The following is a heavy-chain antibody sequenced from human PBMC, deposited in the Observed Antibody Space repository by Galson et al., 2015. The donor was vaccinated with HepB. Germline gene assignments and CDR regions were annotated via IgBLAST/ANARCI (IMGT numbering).Heavy chain of an antibody. Sequence: SLRLSCAASGFTFSSYWMSWVRQAPGKGLEWVANIKQDGSEKYYVDSVKGRFTISRDNAKNSLYLQMNSLRAEDTAVYYCARDPLVEMATPPDYWGQGTLVTVSS. CDR1: GFTFSSYW. CDR2: IKQDGSEK. J-gene: IGHJ4*02. CDR3: ARDPLVEMATPPDY. D-gene: IGHD5-24*01. V-gene: IGHV3-7*01.